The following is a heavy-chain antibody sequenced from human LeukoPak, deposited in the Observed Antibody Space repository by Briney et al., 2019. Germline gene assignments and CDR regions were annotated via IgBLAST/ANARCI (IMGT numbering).Heavy chain of an antibody. V-gene: IGHV1-69*13. Sequence: ASVKVSCKASGYTFTSYYMHWVRQAPGQGLEWMGGIIPIFGTANYAQKFQGRVTITADESTSTAYMELSSLRSEDTAVYYCARPPGGSNYYYGMDVWGQGTTVTVSS. CDR1: GYTFTSYY. CDR2: IIPIFGTA. J-gene: IGHJ6*02. CDR3: ARPPGGSNYYYGMDV. D-gene: IGHD3-10*01.